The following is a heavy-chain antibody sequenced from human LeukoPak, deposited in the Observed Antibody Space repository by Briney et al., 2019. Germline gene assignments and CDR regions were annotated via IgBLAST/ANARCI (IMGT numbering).Heavy chain of an antibody. Sequence: ASETLSLTCTVSGGSISSGGYYWSWIRQHPGKGLEWIGYIYYSGSTYYNPSLKSRVTISVDTSKNQFSLKLSSMTAADTAVYYCASEIGGNAFDIWGQGTMVTVSS. D-gene: IGHD3-10*01. CDR1: GGSISSGGYY. CDR3: ASEIGGNAFDI. CDR2: IYYSGST. V-gene: IGHV4-31*03. J-gene: IGHJ3*02.